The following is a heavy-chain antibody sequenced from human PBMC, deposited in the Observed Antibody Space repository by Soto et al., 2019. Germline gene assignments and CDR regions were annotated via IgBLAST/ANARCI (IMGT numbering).Heavy chain of an antibody. J-gene: IGHJ4*02. CDR2: ITNTGGST. V-gene: IGHV3-23*01. CDR3: AKKGSATVTSRIDY. Sequence: LRLSCAASGFTFTTYAMSWVRQAPGKGLEWVSGITNTGGSTYYADSVKGRFTISRDNSKNTLYLQMNSLRAEDTAVYYCAKKGSATVTSRIDYWGQGTLVTVSS. D-gene: IGHD4-4*01. CDR1: GFTFTTYA.